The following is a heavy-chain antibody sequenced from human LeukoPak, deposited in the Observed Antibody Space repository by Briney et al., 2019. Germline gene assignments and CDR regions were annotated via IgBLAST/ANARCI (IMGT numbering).Heavy chain of an antibody. V-gene: IGHV3-30-3*01. CDR2: ISYDGSNK. D-gene: IGHD5-18*01. CDR3: AKDQRYSYGPPWVPDY. Sequence: PGRSLRLSCAASGFTFSSYAMHWVRQAPGKGLEWVAVISYDGSNKYYADSVKGRFTISRDNSKNTLYLQMNSLRAEDTAVYYCAKDQRYSYGPPWVPDYWGRGTLVTVSS. J-gene: IGHJ4*02. CDR1: GFTFSSYA.